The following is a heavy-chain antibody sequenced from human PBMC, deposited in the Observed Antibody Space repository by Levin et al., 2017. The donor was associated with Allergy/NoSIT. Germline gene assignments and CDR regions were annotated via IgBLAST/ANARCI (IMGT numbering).Heavy chain of an antibody. CDR1: GFTFSDYY. CDR2: ISSSGSTI. D-gene: IGHD2-2*01. J-gene: IGHJ6*02. Sequence: GGSLRLSCAASGFTFSDYYMSWIRQAPGKGLEWISYISSSGSTIYYADSVKGRFTISRDNAKNSLYLQMNSLRAEDTAVYYCARVTVVPAAMRDFYYYYGMDVRGQGTTLTVSS. V-gene: IGHV3-11*01. CDR3: ARVTVVPAAMRDFYYYYGMDV.